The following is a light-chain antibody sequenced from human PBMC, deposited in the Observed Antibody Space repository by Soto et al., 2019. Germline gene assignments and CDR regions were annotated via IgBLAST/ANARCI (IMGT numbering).Light chain of an antibody. Sequence: EIVMAQSPATLSASTGERATLSCRASQSVRSNLAWYQQKPGQAPRLLIYDASKRATGIPARFSGSGSGTDFTLTISSLEPEDFAIYYCQQRSSWLTFGGGTKVDIK. J-gene: IGKJ4*01. CDR3: QQRSSWLT. CDR2: DAS. CDR1: QSVRSN. V-gene: IGKV3-11*01.